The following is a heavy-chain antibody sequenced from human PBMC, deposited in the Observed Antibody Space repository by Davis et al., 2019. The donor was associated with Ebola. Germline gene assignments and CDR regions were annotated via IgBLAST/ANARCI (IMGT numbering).Heavy chain of an antibody. CDR3: VKTRSNWWNDALEI. CDR2: IKQDGSEK. CDR1: GFTFSSYW. Sequence: GGSLRLSCAASGFTFSSYWMSWVRQAPGKGLEWVANIKQDGSEKYYVDSVKGRFTISRDNAKNSLYLQMNSLRAEDTAVYYCVKTRSNWWNDALEIWGRGTMVIVSS. V-gene: IGHV3-7*01. D-gene: IGHD2-8*02. J-gene: IGHJ3*02.